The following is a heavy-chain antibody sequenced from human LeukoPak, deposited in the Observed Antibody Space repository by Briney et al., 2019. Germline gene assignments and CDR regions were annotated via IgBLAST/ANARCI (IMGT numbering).Heavy chain of an antibody. J-gene: IGHJ6*03. CDR1: GFTFSSYG. CDR2: ISGSGGST. CDR3: ARVRYGDYYYYYYMDV. V-gene: IGHV3-23*01. Sequence: GGSLRLSCAASGFTFSSYGMSWVRQAPGKGLEWVSAISGSGGSTYYADSVKGRFTISRDNSKNTLYLQMNSLRAEDTAVYYCARVRYGDYYYYYYMDVWGKGTTVTISS. D-gene: IGHD4-17*01.